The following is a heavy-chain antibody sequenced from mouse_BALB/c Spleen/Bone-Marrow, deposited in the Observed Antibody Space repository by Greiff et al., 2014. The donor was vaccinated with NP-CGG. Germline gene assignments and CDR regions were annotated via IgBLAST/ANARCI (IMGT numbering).Heavy chain of an antibody. CDR2: IYHGDGDT. CDR1: GYAFSSSW. CDR3: ARGRDWDAWFAY. V-gene: IGHV1-82*01. Sequence: LQESGPELVKPGASVKISCKASGYAFSSSWMNWVKQRPGQGLEWIGRIYHGDGDTNYNGKFKGKASLTADKSSSTAYMQLSSLTSVDSAVYFCARGRDWDAWFAYWGQGTLVTVSA. J-gene: IGHJ3*01. D-gene: IGHD4-1*01.